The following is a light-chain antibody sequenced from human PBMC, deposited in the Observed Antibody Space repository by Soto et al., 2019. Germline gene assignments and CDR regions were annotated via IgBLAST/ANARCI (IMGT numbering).Light chain of an antibody. CDR1: QGIGST. Sequence: EIVLTQSPAALSVSPGERVTLSCRASQGIGSTLAWYQQKPGQTPRLLIYDSSTRAIGIPTRFTGSRSGIEFTLTINGLQSEDFAVYYCQRYNNWPLTFGGGTKVEIK. V-gene: IGKV3-15*01. CDR3: QRYNNWPLT. CDR2: DSS. J-gene: IGKJ4*01.